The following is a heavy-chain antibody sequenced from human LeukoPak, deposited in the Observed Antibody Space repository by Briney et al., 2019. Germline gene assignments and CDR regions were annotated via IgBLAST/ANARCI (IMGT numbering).Heavy chain of an antibody. CDR1: GGTFSSYA. V-gene: IGHV1-69*06. J-gene: IGHJ6*03. CDR2: IIPIFGTA. Sequence: ASVKVSCKAPGGTFSSYAISGVRLAPGQGREWMGGIIPIFGTANYAQKFQGRVTITADKSTSTAYMELSSLRSEDTAVYYCARGWGGGPPYYYYYMDVWGKGTTVTVSS. D-gene: IGHD3-16*01. CDR3: ARGWGGGPPYYYYYMDV.